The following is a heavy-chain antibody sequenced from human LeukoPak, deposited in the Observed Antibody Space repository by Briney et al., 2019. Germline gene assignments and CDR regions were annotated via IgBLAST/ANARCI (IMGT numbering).Heavy chain of an antibody. V-gene: IGHV3-9*01. J-gene: IGHJ3*02. Sequence: PGRSLRLSCAASGFTFDDYAMHWVRQAPGKGLEWFSGIGWNSGSMGYADSVKGRFTISRDNAKNSLYLQMNSLRAEDTALYYCAKGSGYYPLDAFDIWGQGTMVTVSS. CDR1: GFTFDDYA. CDR3: AKGSGYYPLDAFDI. CDR2: IGWNSGSM. D-gene: IGHD3-3*01.